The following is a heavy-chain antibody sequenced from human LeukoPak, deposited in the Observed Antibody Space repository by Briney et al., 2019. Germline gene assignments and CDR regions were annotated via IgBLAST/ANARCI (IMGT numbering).Heavy chain of an antibody. J-gene: IGHJ2*01. D-gene: IGHD6-19*01. Sequence: GGSLRLSCAASGFTFSSYAMSWVRQAPGKGLEWVSAISGSGSSTSYADSVKGRFTISRDNAKNTLYLQMNSLRAEDTAVYYCARGASGSGGWRYWYFDLWGRGTLVTVSS. CDR2: ISGSGSST. CDR3: ARGASGSGGWRYWYFDL. CDR1: GFTFSSYA. V-gene: IGHV3-23*01.